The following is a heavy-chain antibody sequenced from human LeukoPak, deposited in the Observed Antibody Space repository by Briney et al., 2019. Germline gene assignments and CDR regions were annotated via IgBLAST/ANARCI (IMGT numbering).Heavy chain of an antibody. D-gene: IGHD3-22*01. Sequence: GGSLRLSCAASGFYFANYAMSWVRQAPGKGLEWVSATVGGGSPNTYHADSVKGRFTISRDNAKNSLYLQMNSLRAEDTAVYYCARDRDGYYDSSGSYAFDIWGQGTMVTVSS. CDR3: ARDRDGYYDSSGSYAFDI. J-gene: IGHJ3*02. CDR1: GFYFANYA. CDR2: TVGGGSPNT. V-gene: IGHV3-23*01.